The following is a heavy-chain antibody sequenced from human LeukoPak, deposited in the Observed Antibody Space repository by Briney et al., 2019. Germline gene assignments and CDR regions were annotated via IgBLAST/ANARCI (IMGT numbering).Heavy chain of an antibody. Sequence: GRSLRLSCAASGFTFSNYAMHWVRQAPGKGLEWVAVISFAGNGEFYADSVKGRFAISRDNSKNTLYLQMNSLRTEDTAMYCCAKDEVGRYCSSTSCYSRFDYWGQGTLVTVSS. V-gene: IGHV3-30*18. CDR1: GFTFSNYA. CDR3: AKDEVGRYCSSTSCYSRFDY. CDR2: ISFAGNGE. J-gene: IGHJ4*02. D-gene: IGHD2-2*02.